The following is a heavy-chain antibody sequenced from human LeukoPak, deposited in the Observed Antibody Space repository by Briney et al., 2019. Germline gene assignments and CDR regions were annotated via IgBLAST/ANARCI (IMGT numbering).Heavy chain of an antibody. J-gene: IGHJ4*02. D-gene: IGHD3-9*01. V-gene: IGHV1-2*02. Sequence: ASVTVSFTSSGYTFTGYYMHWVRQAPAQGLAWMGWINPNSGGTNYSQKFQGRVTMTRDTSISTAYMELSRLRSDDTAVYYCARELAYYDILTRYPVAFDYWGQGTLVTVSS. CDR3: ARELAYYDILTRYPVAFDY. CDR2: INPNSGGT. CDR1: GYTFTGYY.